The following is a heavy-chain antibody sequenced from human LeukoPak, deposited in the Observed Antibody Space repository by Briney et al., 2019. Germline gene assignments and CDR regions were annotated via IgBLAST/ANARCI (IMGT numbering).Heavy chain of an antibody. CDR2: ISSNGGST. Sequence: GGSLRLSCAASGFTFSSYAMHWVRQAPGKGLEYVSAISSNGGSTYYANSVKGRFTISRDNSKNTLYLQMGSLRAEDMAVHYCARDSGSYLYYFDYWGQGTLVTVSS. CDR3: ARDSGSYLYYFDY. D-gene: IGHD1-26*01. J-gene: IGHJ4*02. CDR1: GFTFSSYA. V-gene: IGHV3-64*01.